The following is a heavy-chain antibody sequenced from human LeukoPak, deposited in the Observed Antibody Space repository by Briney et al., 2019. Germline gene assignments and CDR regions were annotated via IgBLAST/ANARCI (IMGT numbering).Heavy chain of an antibody. V-gene: IGHV3-7*01. D-gene: IGHD6-19*01. CDR2: IKQDGSEK. Sequence: PGRSLRLSCAASGFTFSSYAMHWVRQAPGKGLEWVANIKQDGSEKYYVDSVKGRFTISRDNAKNSLYLQMNSLRAEDTAVYYCARDQYSSGSLWGQGTLVTVSP. CDR1: GFTFSSYA. J-gene: IGHJ4*02. CDR3: ARDQYSSGSL.